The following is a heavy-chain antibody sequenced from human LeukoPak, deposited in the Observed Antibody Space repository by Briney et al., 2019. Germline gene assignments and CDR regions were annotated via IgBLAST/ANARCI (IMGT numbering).Heavy chain of an antibody. D-gene: IGHD5-18*01. J-gene: IGHJ6*03. CDR3: ARIQLRPNYYYYYMDV. CDR2: IYYSGST. CDR1: GGSISSYY. V-gene: IGHV4-59*01. Sequence: SETLSLTCTVSGGSISSYYWSWIRQPPGKGLEWIGYIYYSGSTNYNPSLKSRVTISVDTSKNQFSLKLSSVTAADTAVYYCARIQLRPNYYYYYMDVWGKGTTVTVSS.